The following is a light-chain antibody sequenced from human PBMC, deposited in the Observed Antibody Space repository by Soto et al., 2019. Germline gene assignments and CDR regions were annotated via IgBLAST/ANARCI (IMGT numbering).Light chain of an antibody. Sequence: DIQMTQFPSAMSASVGDRVTITCRASQDIRDYLAWFQHKPGNVPKRLIYASTLQSGVPSRFSGSGSGSEVTLTITGLQPEDFATYYCLHYHSYPRTFGRGTKVEIK. CDR1: QDIRDY. CDR2: AS. V-gene: IGKV1-17*03. J-gene: IGKJ1*01. CDR3: LHYHSYPRT.